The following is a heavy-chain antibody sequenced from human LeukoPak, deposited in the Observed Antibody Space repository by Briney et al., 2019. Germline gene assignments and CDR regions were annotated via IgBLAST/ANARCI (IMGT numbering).Heavy chain of an antibody. CDR3: AKNYYGSGSYYNAGAFDI. J-gene: IGHJ3*02. Sequence: GGPLRLSCAASGFTFSSYWMHWVRQAPGKGLVWVSRINTDGSSTSYADSVKGRFTISRDNAKNTLYLQMNSLRAEDTAVYYCAKNYYGSGSYYNAGAFDIWGQGTMVTVSS. V-gene: IGHV3-74*01. CDR2: INTDGSST. CDR1: GFTFSSYW. D-gene: IGHD3-10*01.